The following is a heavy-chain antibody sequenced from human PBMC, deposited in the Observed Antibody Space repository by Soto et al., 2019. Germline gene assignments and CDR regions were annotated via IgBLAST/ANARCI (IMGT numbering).Heavy chain of an antibody. V-gene: IGHV1-18*01. CDR3: ARSKGSGPDY. Sequence: ASVKVSCKASGYTFTSYGISWVRQAPGQGLEWMGWISAYNGNTNYAQKLQSRLTITTDTSATTAYMELSSLRSEDTAVYYCARSKGSGPDYWGQGTLVTVSS. CDR1: GYTFTSYG. D-gene: IGHD2-15*01. J-gene: IGHJ4*02. CDR2: ISAYNGNT.